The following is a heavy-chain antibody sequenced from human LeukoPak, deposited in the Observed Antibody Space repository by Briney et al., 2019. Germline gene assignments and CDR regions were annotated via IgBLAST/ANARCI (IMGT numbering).Heavy chain of an antibody. CDR1: GGSISSSSYY. D-gene: IGHD2-2*01. Sequence: SETLSLTCTVSGGSISSSSYYWGWIRQPPGKGLEWIGSIYYSGSTYYNPSLKSRVTISVDTSKNQFSLKLSSVTAADTAVYYCARDLVVVPAAMQPPAGDFDIWGQGTMVTVSS. CDR2: IYYSGST. CDR3: ARDLVVVPAAMQPPAGDFDI. V-gene: IGHV4-39*07. J-gene: IGHJ3*02.